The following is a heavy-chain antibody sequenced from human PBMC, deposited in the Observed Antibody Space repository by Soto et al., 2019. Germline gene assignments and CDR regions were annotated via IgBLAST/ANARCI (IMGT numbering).Heavy chain of an antibody. D-gene: IGHD5-12*01. CDR2: IYPGDSDT. J-gene: IGHJ4*01. CDR1: GYSFTSYW. Sequence: GESLKISCKGSGYSFTSYWIGWVRQMPGKGLEWMGIIYPGDSDTRYSPSFQGQVTISADKSISTAYLQWSSLKASDTAMYYCARETGSFRLWSCYDHRVDHWGQGRRVTDPS. CDR3: ARETGSFRLWSCYDHRVDH. V-gene: IGHV5-51*01.